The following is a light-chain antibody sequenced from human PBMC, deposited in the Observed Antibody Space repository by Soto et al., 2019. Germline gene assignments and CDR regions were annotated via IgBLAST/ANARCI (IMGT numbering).Light chain of an antibody. CDR1: QSVSTSY. CDR2: GAS. CDR3: QQHVTSPYA. J-gene: IGKJ2*01. V-gene: IGKV3-20*01. Sequence: EIVLTQSPGTLSLSPGESATLSCRASQSVSTSYLAWYQQRPGQAPRLLIYGASNRATGIPDRFSGSGSGTDFTLTISRLEPEDFAVYYCQQHVTSPYAFGQGNKLEIQ.